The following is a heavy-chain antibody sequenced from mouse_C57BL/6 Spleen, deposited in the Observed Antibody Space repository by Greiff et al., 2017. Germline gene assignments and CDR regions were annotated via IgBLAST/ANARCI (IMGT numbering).Heavy chain of an antibody. CDR2: IDPETGGT. CDR1: GYTFTDYE. J-gene: IGHJ3*01. CDR3: TKERDYDENWFAY. V-gene: IGHV1-15*01. Sequence: VQLQESGAELVRPGASVTLSCKASGYTFTDYEMHWVKQTPVHGLEWIGAIDPETGGTAYNQKFKGKAILTADKSSSTAYMELRSLTSEDSAVYYCTKERDYDENWFAYWGQGTLVTVSA. D-gene: IGHD2-4*01.